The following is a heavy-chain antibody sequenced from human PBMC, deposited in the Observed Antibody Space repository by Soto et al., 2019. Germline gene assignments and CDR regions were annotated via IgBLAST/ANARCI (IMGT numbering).Heavy chain of an antibody. D-gene: IGHD3-3*01. CDR1: GFTFSSYA. J-gene: IGHJ4*02. CDR3: AKDRRITIFGVGRAPLDY. V-gene: IGHV3-23*01. CDR2: ISGSGGST. Sequence: GGSLRLSCAASGFTFSSYAMSWVRQAPGKGLEWVSAISGSGGSTYYADSVKGRFTISRDNSKNTLYLQMNSLRAEDTAVYYCAKDRRITIFGVGRAPLDYWGQGTLVTVSS.